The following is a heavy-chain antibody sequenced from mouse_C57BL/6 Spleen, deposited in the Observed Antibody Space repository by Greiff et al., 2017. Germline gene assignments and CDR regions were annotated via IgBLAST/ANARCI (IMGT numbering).Heavy chain of an antibody. V-gene: IGHV1-22*01. D-gene: IGHD4-1*01. CDR3: ARSGSSYAMDY. CDR2: INPNNGGT. Sequence: VQLKESGPELVQPGASVKMSCTASGYTFTDYNMPWVQQIHGKRLEWIGYINPNNGGTSYNQKFKGKATLTVNKSSSTAYMELRSLTSEDSAVYYCARSGSSYAMDYWGQGTSVTVAS. CDR1: GYTFTDYN. J-gene: IGHJ4*01.